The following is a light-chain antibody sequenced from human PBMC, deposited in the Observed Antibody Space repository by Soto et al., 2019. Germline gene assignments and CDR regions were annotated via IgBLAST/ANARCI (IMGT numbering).Light chain of an antibody. CDR3: QQYNNWPFS. Sequence: EITMTQFPAILSASPGEGATLSCRAAQDVTTNFAWYQQKRGQAPRLLIYDISTRATGVLARFSGSGSGTEFTLSISGLQSEDFAVYFCQQYNNWPFSFGQGTRLEIK. V-gene: IGKV3-15*01. J-gene: IGKJ5*01. CDR2: DIS. CDR1: QDVTTN.